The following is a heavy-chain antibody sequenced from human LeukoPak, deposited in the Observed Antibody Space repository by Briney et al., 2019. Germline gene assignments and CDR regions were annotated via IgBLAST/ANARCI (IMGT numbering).Heavy chain of an antibody. Sequence: GGSLRLSCAASGFTFSSYWMHWVRQAPGKGLVWVSRIESDGSSTSYADSVKGRFTISRDNAKNTPYLQMNSLRAEDTAVYYCARGGNLPFDYWGQGTLVTVSP. CDR2: IESDGSST. D-gene: IGHD4-23*01. CDR3: ARGGNLPFDY. CDR1: GFTFSSYW. V-gene: IGHV3-74*01. J-gene: IGHJ4*02.